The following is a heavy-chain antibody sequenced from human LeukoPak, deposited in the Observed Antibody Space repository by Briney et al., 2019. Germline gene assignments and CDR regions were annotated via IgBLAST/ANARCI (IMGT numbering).Heavy chain of an antibody. CDR3: AREGEHYVGVEYYYYGMDV. CDR1: GFTANNNY. J-gene: IGHJ6*02. V-gene: IGHV3-66*01. Sequence: PGGSLRLSCAASGFTANNNYISWVRQAPGKGLEWVSGIYSGGSTYYADSVKGRFTISRDNSKNTVYLQMISLRAEDTAVYYCAREGEHYVGVEYYYYGMDVWGQGTTVTVSS. CDR2: IYSGGST. D-gene: IGHD1-26*01.